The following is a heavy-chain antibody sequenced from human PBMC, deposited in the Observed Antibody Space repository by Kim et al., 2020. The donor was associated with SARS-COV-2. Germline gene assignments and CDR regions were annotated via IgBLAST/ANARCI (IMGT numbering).Heavy chain of an antibody. CDR2: ISYDGSNK. V-gene: IGHV3-30-3*01. CDR1: GFTFSSYA. Sequence: GGSLRLSCAASGFTFSSYAMHWVRQAPGKGLEWVAAISYDGSNKYYADSVKGRFTISRDNSKNTLYLQMNSLRAEDTAVYYCARDSYGSGSYHWFDSWGQGSLVTVSS. D-gene: IGHD3-10*01. CDR3: ARDSYGSGSYHWFDS. J-gene: IGHJ5*01.